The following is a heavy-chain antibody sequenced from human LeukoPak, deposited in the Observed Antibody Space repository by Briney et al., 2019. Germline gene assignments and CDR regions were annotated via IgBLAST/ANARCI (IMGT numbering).Heavy chain of an antibody. D-gene: IGHD3-3*01. Sequence: PGGSLRLSCAASGFTFSSYAFHWVRQAPGKGLEYVAAINAIGDNTYYANSVKGRFTISRDNVKNTLYLQMGSLRTEDMAVYYCVRDRPIFGVVTPHDYWGQGTLVTVSS. J-gene: IGHJ4*02. CDR2: INAIGDNT. CDR1: GFTFSSYA. CDR3: VRDRPIFGVVTPHDY. V-gene: IGHV3-64*01.